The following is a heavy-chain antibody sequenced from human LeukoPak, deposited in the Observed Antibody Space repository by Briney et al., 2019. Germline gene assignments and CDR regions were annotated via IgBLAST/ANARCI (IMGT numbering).Heavy chain of an antibody. CDR3: ARSRGDYERGYFDY. CDR1: GFTFSDYW. Sequence: PGGSLRLSCAASGFTFSDYWMSWVRLAPQKGLEWVANINQDGRAKYYVDSVKGRFTISRDNAKNSLYLQMNSLRAEDTAVYFCARSRGDYERGYFDYWGQGTLVTVSS. V-gene: IGHV3-7*01. D-gene: IGHD4-17*01. CDR2: INQDGRAK. J-gene: IGHJ4*02.